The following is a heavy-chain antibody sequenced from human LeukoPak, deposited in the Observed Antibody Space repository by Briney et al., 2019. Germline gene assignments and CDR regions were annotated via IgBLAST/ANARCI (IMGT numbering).Heavy chain of an antibody. CDR3: VSPVFINF. D-gene: IGHD1-14*01. J-gene: IGHJ4*01. Sequence: GGSLRLSCSASRFPFSTLGMHWVRQAPGKGLEHVSTIGSDGDGTYYADSVKDRFTISRDNSKNAVYLQMSSLRPEDTAVYYCVSPVFINFWGQGTLVTVSS. V-gene: IGHV3-64D*06. CDR2: IGSDGDGT. CDR1: RFPFSTLG.